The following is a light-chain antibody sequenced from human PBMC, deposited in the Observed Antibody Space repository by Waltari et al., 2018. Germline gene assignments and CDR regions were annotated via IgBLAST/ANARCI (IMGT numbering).Light chain of an antibody. CDR3: QQRSNWPPMYT. J-gene: IGKJ2*01. CDR1: QSVSSY. Sequence: EIVLTQSPATLSLSPGESATLSCRASQSVSSYLAWYQQKPVQAPGLLIDDASNRATGIPARFSGSGSGTDFTLTISSLEPEDFAVYYCQQRSNWPPMYTFGQGTKLEIK. CDR2: DAS. V-gene: IGKV3-11*01.